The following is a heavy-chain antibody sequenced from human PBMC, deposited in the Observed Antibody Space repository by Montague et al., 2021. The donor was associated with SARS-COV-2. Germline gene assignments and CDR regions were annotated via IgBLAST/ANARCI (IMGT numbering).Heavy chain of an antibody. V-gene: IGHV3-23*03. CDR2: IASGGRST. J-gene: IGHJ4*02. Sequence: SLRLPCAASGFTFNNYAMNWVRQAPGKGLEWVSVIASGGRSTFYADSVKGRFTISRDNSKDTLYLQMYSLRPEGTAIYYCAKDPVPVAGRYFDYWGQGTLVTVSS. CDR3: AKDPVPVAGRYFDY. D-gene: IGHD6-19*01. CDR1: GFTFNNYA.